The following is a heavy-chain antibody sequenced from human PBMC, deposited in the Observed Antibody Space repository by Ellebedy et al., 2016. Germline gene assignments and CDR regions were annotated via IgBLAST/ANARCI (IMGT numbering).Heavy chain of an antibody. Sequence: GGSLRLXXAASGFTFSSYSMNWVRQAPGKGLEWVSSISSSSSYIYYADSVKGRFTISRDNAKNSLYLQMNSLRAEDTAVYYCARDLGNENWNYVFRSYYYYYYMDVWGKGTTVTVSS. CDR2: ISSSSSYI. V-gene: IGHV3-21*01. CDR3: ARDLGNENWNYVFRSYYYYYYMDV. D-gene: IGHD1-7*01. J-gene: IGHJ6*03. CDR1: GFTFSSYS.